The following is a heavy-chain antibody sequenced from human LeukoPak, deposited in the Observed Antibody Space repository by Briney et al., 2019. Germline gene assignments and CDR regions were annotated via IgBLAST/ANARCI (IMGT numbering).Heavy chain of an antibody. V-gene: IGHV4-59*01. D-gene: IGHD6-13*01. Sequence: SETLSLTCTVSGGSISSYYWGWIRQPPGKGLEWIGYIYYSGSTNYNPSLKSRVTISVDTSKNQFSLKLSSVTAADTAVYYCARYSSSWYRAFDIWGQGTMVTVSS. CDR1: GGSISSYY. CDR2: IYYSGST. CDR3: ARYSSSWYRAFDI. J-gene: IGHJ3*02.